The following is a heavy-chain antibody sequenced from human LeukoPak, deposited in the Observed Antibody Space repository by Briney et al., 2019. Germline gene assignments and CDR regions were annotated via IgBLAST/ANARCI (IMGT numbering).Heavy chain of an antibody. CDR3: AKPQGLDYGDYLYYFDY. CDR2: ISYDGSNK. J-gene: IGHJ4*02. D-gene: IGHD4-17*01. V-gene: IGHV3-30*04. CDR1: GFTFSSYA. Sequence: PGGSLILSCAASGFTFSSYAMHWVRQAPGKGLEWVAVISYDGSNKYYADSVKGRFTISRDNSKNTLYLQMNSLRAEDTAVYYCAKPQGLDYGDYLYYFDYWGQGTLVTVSS.